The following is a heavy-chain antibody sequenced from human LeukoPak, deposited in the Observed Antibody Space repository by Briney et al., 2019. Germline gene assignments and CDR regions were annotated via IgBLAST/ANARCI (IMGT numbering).Heavy chain of an antibody. V-gene: IGHV3-74*01. CDR2: INSDGSST. CDR1: GFTFSSYW. J-gene: IGHJ4*02. Sequence: PGGALRLSCAASGFTFSSYWMHWVRHAPGKGLVWVSRINSDGSSTSYADSVKGRFTISRDNAKNTLYLQMNSLRAEDTAVYYCARDPARGYYDSSGTDYFDYWGQGTLVTVSS. CDR3: ARDPARGYYDSSGTDYFDY. D-gene: IGHD3-22*01.